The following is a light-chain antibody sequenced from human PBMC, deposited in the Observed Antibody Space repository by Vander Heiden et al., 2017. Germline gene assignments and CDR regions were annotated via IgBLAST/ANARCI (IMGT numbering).Light chain of an antibody. V-gene: IGKV1-9*01. J-gene: IGKJ4*01. CDR3: QQLNSFPLT. Sequence: DIPLTQSPSFVSASVGDRVTITCRASQDIFSYFAWYQQKPGKAPNLLIYAASTLESGVPSRFSGSGSGTEFTLTISSLQPEDFATYYCQQLNSFPLTFGGGTKVEIK. CDR1: QDIFSY. CDR2: AAS.